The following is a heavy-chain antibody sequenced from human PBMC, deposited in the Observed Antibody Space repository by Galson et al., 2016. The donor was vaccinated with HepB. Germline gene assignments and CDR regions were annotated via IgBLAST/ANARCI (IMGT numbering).Heavy chain of an antibody. J-gene: IGHJ4*02. CDR3: AHNRYYYGSGSYSYY. V-gene: IGHV2-5*02. Sequence: PALVKPTQTLTLTCTFSGFSLNTTGVGVAWIRQPPGKALEWLALIYWDEDKRYRPSLKSRLTITKDTSKNQVVLTMTNMGPVDTATYYCAHNRYYYGSGSYSYYWGQGTLVTVSS. D-gene: IGHD3-10*01. CDR1: GFSLNTTGVG. CDR2: IYWDEDK.